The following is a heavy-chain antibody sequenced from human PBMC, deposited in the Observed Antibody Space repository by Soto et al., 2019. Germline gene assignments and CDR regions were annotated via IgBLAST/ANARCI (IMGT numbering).Heavy chain of an antibody. Sequence: GGSLRLSCAASGFTFSSYWMSWVRQAPGKGLEWVANIKQDGSEKYYVDSVKGRFTISRDNAKNSLYLQMNSLRAEDTAVYYCARDSDYIWGSYRFSAFDIWGQGTMVTVSS. CDR3: ARDSDYIWGSYRFSAFDI. CDR2: IKQDGSEK. J-gene: IGHJ3*02. V-gene: IGHV3-7*01. CDR1: GFTFSSYW. D-gene: IGHD3-16*02.